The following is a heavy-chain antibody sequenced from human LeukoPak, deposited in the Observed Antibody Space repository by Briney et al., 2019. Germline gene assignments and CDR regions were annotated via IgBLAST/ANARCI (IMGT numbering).Heavy chain of an antibody. V-gene: IGHV1-46*01. CDR2: VSPSGGST. D-gene: IGHD5-24*01. CDR1: GYTFTSNY. CDR3: ARDNSVRDEAWWFNP. Sequence: ASVRVSCKAFGYTFTSNYMHWVRQAPGQGPEWMGVVSPSGGSTTYAQKFQDRLTLTRDMSTSTDYLELSSLRSEDTAVYYCARDNSVRDEAWWFNPWGQGTLVTVSS. J-gene: IGHJ5*02.